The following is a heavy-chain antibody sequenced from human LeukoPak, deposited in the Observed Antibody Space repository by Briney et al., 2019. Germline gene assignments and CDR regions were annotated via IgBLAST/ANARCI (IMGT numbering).Heavy chain of an antibody. V-gene: IGHV1-18*01. Sequence: ASVTVSCKASGYTFTNRGISWVRQAPGQGLEWMGWISTYTGDTNFAQNFQGRVTFTTDTTTSTAYMELRSLRSDDTAVYYCARESGGNTMAGDYWGQGTLVTVSS. J-gene: IGHJ4*02. CDR3: ARESGGNTMAGDY. CDR2: ISTYTGDT. CDR1: GYTFTNRG. D-gene: IGHD2-15*01.